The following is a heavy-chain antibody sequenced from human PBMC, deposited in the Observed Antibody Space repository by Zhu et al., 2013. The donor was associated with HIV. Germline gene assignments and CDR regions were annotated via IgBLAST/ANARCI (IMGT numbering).Heavy chain of an antibody. J-gene: IGHJ3*02. CDR2: INPNSGGT. D-gene: IGHD3-9*01. V-gene: IGHV1-2*02. Sequence: QVQLVQSGAEVKKPGASVKVSCKASGYTFTGYYMHWVRQAPGQGLEWMGWINPNSGGTNYAQKFQGRVTMTRDTSISTAYMELSRLRSDDTAVYYCARGREYYDILTGYYWLRAKDAFDIWGQGTMVTVSS. CDR3: ARGREYYDILTGYYWLRAKDAFDI. CDR1: GYTFTGYY.